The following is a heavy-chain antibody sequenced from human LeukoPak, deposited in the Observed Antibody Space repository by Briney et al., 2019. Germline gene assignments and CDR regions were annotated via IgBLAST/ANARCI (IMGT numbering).Heavy chain of an antibody. CDR1: GGSISSYY. Sequence: SETLSLTCTVSGGSISSYYWSWIRQPPGKGLEWIGYIYYSGSTNYNPSLKSRVTISVDTSKNQFSLKLSSVSAADTAVYYCARVEYSSSWSAFDIWGQGTMLTVSS. V-gene: IGHV4-59*08. CDR2: IYYSGST. CDR3: ARVEYSSSWSAFDI. J-gene: IGHJ3*02. D-gene: IGHD6-13*01.